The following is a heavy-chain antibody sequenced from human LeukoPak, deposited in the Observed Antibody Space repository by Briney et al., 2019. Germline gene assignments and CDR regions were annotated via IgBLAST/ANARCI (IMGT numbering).Heavy chain of an antibody. J-gene: IGHJ4*02. CDR2: IYTSGST. CDR3: ARYTSHPTGYYFDY. V-gene: IGHV4-4*09. CDR1: GGSISSYY. Sequence: SETLSLTCTVSGGSISSYYWSWIRQPPGKGLEWIGYIYTSGSTNYNPSLKSRVTISVDTSKNQFSLKLSSVTAADTAVYYCARYTSHPTGYYFDYWGQGTLATVSS. D-gene: IGHD2-2*01.